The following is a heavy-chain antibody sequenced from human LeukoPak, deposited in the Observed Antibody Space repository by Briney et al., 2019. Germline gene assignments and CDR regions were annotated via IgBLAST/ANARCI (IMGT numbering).Heavy chain of an antibody. CDR1: GFNFGDHA. CDR2: VRSRPHLGTT. V-gene: IGHV3-49*03. CDR3: ARGGSHGRHVDY. Sequence: GGSLRLSCAVSGFNFGDHALSWFRQALGKGLERSGFVRSRPHLGTTDYAASLRGRFTISRDDSKNIAYLQMYSLKTDDTAVSCSARGGSHGRHVDYWGQGALVVVSP. J-gene: IGHJ4*02. D-gene: IGHD1-26*01.